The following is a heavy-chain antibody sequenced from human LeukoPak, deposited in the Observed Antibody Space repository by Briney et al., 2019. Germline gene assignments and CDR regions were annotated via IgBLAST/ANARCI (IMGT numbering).Heavy chain of an antibody. Sequence: ASVKVSCKASGYTFTSYYMHWVRQAPGQGLEWMGWISAYNGNTNYAQKLQGRVTTTTDTSTSTAYMELRSLRSDDTAVYYCARAMYYDSSGYSDYWGQGTLVTVSS. CDR3: ARAMYYDSSGYSDY. V-gene: IGHV1-18*04. J-gene: IGHJ4*02. CDR1: GYTFTSYY. D-gene: IGHD3-22*01. CDR2: ISAYNGNT.